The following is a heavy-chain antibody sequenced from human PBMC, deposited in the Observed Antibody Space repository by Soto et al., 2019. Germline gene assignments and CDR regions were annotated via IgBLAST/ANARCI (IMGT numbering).Heavy chain of an antibody. D-gene: IGHD3-3*01. CDR3: ARHVIFGLDP. J-gene: IGHJ5*02. Sequence: GESLKISCKGSGYSFASYGIGWVRQMPGKGLEWMGIVYPGDSDTRYSPSFQGQVTISADKSITTAYLQWSSLKASDTAMYYCARHVIFGLDPWGQGTLVTVSS. V-gene: IGHV5-51*01. CDR1: GYSFASYG. CDR2: VYPGDSDT.